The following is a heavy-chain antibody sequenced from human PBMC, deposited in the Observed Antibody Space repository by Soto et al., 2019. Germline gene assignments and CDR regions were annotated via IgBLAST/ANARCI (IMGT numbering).Heavy chain of an antibody. CDR2: ISYDGSNK. V-gene: IGHV3-30*18. CDR1: GFTFSSYG. CDR3: AKDPEIPRHYDSSAGGY. J-gene: IGHJ4*02. Sequence: GGSLRLSCAASGFTFSSYGMHWVRQAPGKGLEWVAVISYDGSNKYYADSVKGRFTISRDNSKNTLYLQMNSLRAEDTAVYYCAKDPEIPRHYDSSAGGYWGQGTLVTVSS. D-gene: IGHD3-22*01.